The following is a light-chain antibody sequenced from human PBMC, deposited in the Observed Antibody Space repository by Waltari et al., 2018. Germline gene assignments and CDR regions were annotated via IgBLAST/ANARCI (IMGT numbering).Light chain of an antibody. Sequence: IVLTQSPGTLSLSPGERATLSCRASETVPAGYLAWYQQKPGQSPRLLIYGVSIRATDIPDRFSGSESGTDFTLTVSRLEPEDFAVYYCQRYGSSPWTFGQGTRVEI. CDR3: QRYGSSPWT. J-gene: IGKJ1*01. CDR2: GVS. V-gene: IGKV3-20*01. CDR1: ETVPAGY.